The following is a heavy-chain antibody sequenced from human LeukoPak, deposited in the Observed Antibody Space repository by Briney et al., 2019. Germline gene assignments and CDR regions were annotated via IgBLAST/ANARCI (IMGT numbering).Heavy chain of an antibody. CDR1: GGSISSYY. Sequence: SETLTVTCTVSGGSISSYYWSWIRQPPGKGLEWIGYIYYSGSTNYNPSLKSRVTISVDTSKNQFSMKLSSVTAADTAVYYCAVGFPGGDYEAFDIWGQGTMVTVSS. V-gene: IGHV4-59*01. D-gene: IGHD4-17*01. J-gene: IGHJ3*02. CDR3: AVGFPGGDYEAFDI. CDR2: IYYSGST.